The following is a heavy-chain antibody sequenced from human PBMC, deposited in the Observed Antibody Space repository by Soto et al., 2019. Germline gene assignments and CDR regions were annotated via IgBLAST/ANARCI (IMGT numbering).Heavy chain of an antibody. Sequence: QVQLVQSGAEVKKPGASVKVSCKASGYTFTHYYIHWVRQAPGQGLEWMGIINPNGGSTTYAQKFRAGFSMTRDTSTSTVYMELSSLRSEDSAVYYCATSVNSAMAFDYWGQGTLVTVSS. J-gene: IGHJ4*02. V-gene: IGHV1-46*01. CDR3: ATSVNSAMAFDY. D-gene: IGHD5-18*01. CDR1: GYTFTHYY. CDR2: INPNGGST.